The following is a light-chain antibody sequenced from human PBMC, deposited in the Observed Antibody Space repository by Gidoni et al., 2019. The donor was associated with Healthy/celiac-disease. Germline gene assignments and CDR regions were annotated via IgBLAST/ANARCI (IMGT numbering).Light chain of an antibody. CDR1: QSVSSY. V-gene: IGKV3-11*01. Sequence: EIVFTQSPATLSLSPGERATLSCRASQSVSSYLAWYQQKPGQAPRLLIYDASNRATGIPARFSGSGSGTDFTLTISSLEPEDCAVYYCQQRSNWPPLTFXGXTKVEIK. J-gene: IGKJ4*01. CDR3: QQRSNWPPLT. CDR2: DAS.